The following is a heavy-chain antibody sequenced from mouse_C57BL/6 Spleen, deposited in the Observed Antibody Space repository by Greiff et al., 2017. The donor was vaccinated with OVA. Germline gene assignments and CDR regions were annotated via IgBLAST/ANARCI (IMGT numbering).Heavy chain of an antibody. D-gene: IGHD1-1*01. CDR3: ASGGWYDGSSYRYAY. CDR1: GFSLTSYG. V-gene: IGHV2-6*01. Sequence: VQLVESGPDLVAPSQCLSITCTVSGFSLTSYGVDWVRQSPGKGLEWLGVIWGGGSTNYNSALKSRLSVSKDNSKSQVFLKRNSLQYDDTAMYYCASGGWYDGSSYRYAYWGQGTLVTVSA. CDR2: IWGGGST. J-gene: IGHJ3*01.